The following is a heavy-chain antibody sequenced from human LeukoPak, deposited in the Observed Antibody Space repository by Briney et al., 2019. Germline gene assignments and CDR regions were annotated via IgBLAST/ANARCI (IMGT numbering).Heavy chain of an antibody. CDR3: ARALKMVRGVPDY. CDR2: IGGSGGAI. V-gene: IGHV3-23*01. CDR1: RFTFSSYA. D-gene: IGHD3-10*01. Sequence: GGSLRLSCAASRFTFSSYAMSWVRQAPGMRLEWVSTIGGSGGAIYYADSVKGRFPISRDNPKNTLSLQMNRLRAEDTDVYSCARALKMVRGVPDYWVRGTLATVSS. J-gene: IGHJ4*02.